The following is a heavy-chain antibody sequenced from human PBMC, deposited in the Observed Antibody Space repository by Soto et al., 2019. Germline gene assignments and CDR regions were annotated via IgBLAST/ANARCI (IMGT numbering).Heavy chain of an antibody. Sequence: QVQLVESGGGVVQPGRSLRLSCAASGFTFSSYAMHWVRQAPGKGLEWVAVISYDGSNKYYADSVKGRFTISRDNSKNTLYLQMNSLRAEDTAVYYCARGLGLYSSSWYSFDYWGQGTLVTVSS. V-gene: IGHV3-30-3*01. CDR3: ARGLGLYSSSWYSFDY. J-gene: IGHJ4*02. CDR2: ISYDGSNK. CDR1: GFTFSSYA. D-gene: IGHD6-13*01.